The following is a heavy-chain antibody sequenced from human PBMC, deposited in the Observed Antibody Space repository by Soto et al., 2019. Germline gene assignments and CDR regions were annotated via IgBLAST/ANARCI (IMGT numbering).Heavy chain of an antibody. CDR1: GYTFSSYW. Sequence: EVQLVQSGAEVKKPGESLRISCKGSGYTFSSYWIGWVRQMPGKGLEWMGLIYGGDSDTRYSPSFQDQVTMSADKSISTAYLHWSSLNASDTAIYFCASSYLGAFDYWGQGTLVAVSS. J-gene: IGHJ4*02. CDR2: IYGGDSDT. V-gene: IGHV5-51*01. D-gene: IGHD3-16*01. CDR3: ASSYLGAFDY.